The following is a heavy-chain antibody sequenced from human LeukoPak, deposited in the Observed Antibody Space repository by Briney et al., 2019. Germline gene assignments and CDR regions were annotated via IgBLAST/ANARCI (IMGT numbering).Heavy chain of an antibody. Sequence: GGSLRLSCAASGFTFSDSYMTWIRQAPGKGLEWVSYISNSGSSIYYADSVKGRFTTSRDNAKSSLYLQMNSLRAEDTAVYYCARAPKVRRWYLDLWGRGTLVTVSS. J-gene: IGHJ2*01. CDR1: GFTFSDSY. V-gene: IGHV3-11*04. CDR3: ARAPKVRRWYLDL. CDR2: ISNSGSSI.